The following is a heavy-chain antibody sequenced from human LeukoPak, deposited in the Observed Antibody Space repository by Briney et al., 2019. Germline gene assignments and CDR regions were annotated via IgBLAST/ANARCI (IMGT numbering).Heavy chain of an antibody. Sequence: SETLSLTCTVSGYSISSGYYWGWIRQPPGKGLEWIGSIYHSGSTYYNPSLKSRVTISVDTSKNQFSLQLNSVTPEDTAVYYCAREGWMASSYYYSGIDVWGQGTTVTVSS. D-gene: IGHD5-24*01. CDR2: IYHSGST. CDR3: AREGWMASSYYYSGIDV. J-gene: IGHJ6*02. V-gene: IGHV4-38-2*02. CDR1: GYSISSGYY.